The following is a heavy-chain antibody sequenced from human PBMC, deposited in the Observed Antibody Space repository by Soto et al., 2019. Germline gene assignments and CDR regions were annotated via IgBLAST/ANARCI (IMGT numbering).Heavy chain of an antibody. CDR3: AKDGRWVTPSAFDI. J-gene: IGHJ3*02. V-gene: IGHV3-23*01. D-gene: IGHD1-26*01. Sequence: EVQLLEAGGGLAQPGGSLRLSCAGSGFSFTNYAMMWVRQAPGKGLESVSGIYGNGAGISYADSVKGRFTIYRDNSRNTVFLQMDDLRVDDTAVYSCAKDGRWVTPSAFDIWGLGTMVTVSS. CDR1: GFSFTNYA. CDR2: IYGNGAGI.